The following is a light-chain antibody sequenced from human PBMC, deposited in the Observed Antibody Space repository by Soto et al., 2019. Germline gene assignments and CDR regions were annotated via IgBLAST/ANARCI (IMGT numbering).Light chain of an antibody. CDR3: AGWDGGLVGWV. J-gene: IGLJ3*02. CDR2: RNT. V-gene: IGLV1-47*01. Sequence: QSVLTQPPSASGTPGQRVTISCSGSSSNIGRNYVYWYQQLPGTAPKLLLSRNTQPPSGVPDRSSGNKSGTSASLATRGLRSDDEADYGCAGWDGGLVGWVFGGGTNVTVL. CDR1: SSNIGRNY.